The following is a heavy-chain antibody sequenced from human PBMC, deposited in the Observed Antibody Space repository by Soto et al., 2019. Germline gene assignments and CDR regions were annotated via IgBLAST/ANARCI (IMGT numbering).Heavy chain of an antibody. CDR1: GFSLSTSGVG. J-gene: IGHJ1*01. Sequence: QITLKESGPTLVKPTQTLTLTCTFSGFSLSTSGVGVGWIRQPPGKALEWLALIYWDDDKRYSPSLKSRLTITKDTSKNQVVLTMTNMDPVDTATYYCAHGGWDDSTEYFQHWGQGTLVTVSS. D-gene: IGHD3-22*01. CDR3: AHGGWDDSTEYFQH. CDR2: IYWDDDK. V-gene: IGHV2-5*02.